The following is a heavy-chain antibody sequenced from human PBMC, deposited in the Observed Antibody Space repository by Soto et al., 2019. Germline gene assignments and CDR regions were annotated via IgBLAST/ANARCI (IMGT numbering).Heavy chain of an antibody. V-gene: IGHV4-59*01. CDR2: ISYSGTT. J-gene: IGHJ5*02. D-gene: IGHD1-26*01. Sequence: SETLSLTCSVSGGSMSSYYWNWIRQPPGKGLEWIGYISYSGTTNYNPSLKSRVTMSLDTSKNQFSLTLSSVTAADTAVYYCARLMGYSGPLVWLDPWGQGTQVTVSS. CDR1: GGSMSSYY. CDR3: ARLMGYSGPLVWLDP.